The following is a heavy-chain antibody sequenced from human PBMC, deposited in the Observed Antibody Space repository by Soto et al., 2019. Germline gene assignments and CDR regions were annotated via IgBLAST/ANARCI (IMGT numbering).Heavy chain of an antibody. D-gene: IGHD3-9*01. J-gene: IGHJ4*02. V-gene: IGHV4-39*01. CDR1: GDSINSDKYY. CDR2: IYFRGNT. Sequence: SETLSLTCSVSGDSINSDKYYWGWIRQPPGKGLEWIGSIYFRGNTYHNPSLQTRVTISLDKSKSQFSLKLNSVTAADSAVYFCARLEGLATISYYFDFWGQGALVTVSS. CDR3: ARLEGLATISYYFDF.